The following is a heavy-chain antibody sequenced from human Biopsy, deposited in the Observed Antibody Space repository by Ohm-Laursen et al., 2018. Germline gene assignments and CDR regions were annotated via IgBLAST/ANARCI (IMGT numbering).Heavy chain of an antibody. CDR2: IVPILGHL. CDR3: AADADGYYTKFDY. J-gene: IGHJ4*02. D-gene: IGHD3-3*01. CDR1: GGPSTNYA. V-gene: IGHV1-69*04. Sequence: SVKVSCKASGGPSTNYAFSWVRQAPGQGLEWVGRIVPILGHLNYAQRFQGRVSITADKSTSYVYMELSRLTSGDTAVYYCAADADGYYTKFDYWGPGTLVTVSS.